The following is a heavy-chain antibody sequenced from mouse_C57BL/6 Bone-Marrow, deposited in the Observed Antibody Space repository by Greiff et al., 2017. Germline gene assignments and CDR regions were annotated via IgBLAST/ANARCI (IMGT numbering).Heavy chain of an antibody. V-gene: IGHV1-59*01. D-gene: IGHD2-4*01. Sequence: VQLQQSGAELVRPGTSVKLSCKASGYTFTSYWMHWVKQRPGQGLEWIGVIDPSDSYTNYNQKFKGKATLTVDTSSSTAYMQLSSLTSEDSAVYYCARYYDYDDDGDYWGQGTTLTVSS. CDR3: ARYYDYDDDGDY. CDR2: IDPSDSYT. CDR1: GYTFTSYW. J-gene: IGHJ2*01.